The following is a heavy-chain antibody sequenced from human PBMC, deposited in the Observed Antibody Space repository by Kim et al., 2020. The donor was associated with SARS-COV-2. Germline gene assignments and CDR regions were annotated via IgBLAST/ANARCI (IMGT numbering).Heavy chain of an antibody. V-gene: IGHV3-15*01. D-gene: IGHD3-3*01. CDR3: TTSPYYDFWSGYYWFGAFWDYYGMDV. J-gene: IGHJ6*02. CDR1: GFTFSNAW. Sequence: GGSLRLSCAASGFTFSNAWMSWVRQAPGKGLEWVGRIKSKTDGGTTDYAAPVKGRFTISRDDSKNTLYLQMNSLKTEDTAVYYCTTSPYYDFWSGYYWFGAFWDYYGMDVWGQGTTVTVSS. CDR2: IKSKTDGGTT.